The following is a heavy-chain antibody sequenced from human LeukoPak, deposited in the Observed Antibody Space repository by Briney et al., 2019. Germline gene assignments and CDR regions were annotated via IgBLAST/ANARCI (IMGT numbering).Heavy chain of an antibody. CDR1: GGTFSSYA. V-gene: IGHV1-69*05. CDR3: ARVGYSSSWYSDY. CDR2: IIPIFGTA. Sequence: VASVKVSCKASGGTFSSYAISWVRQAPGQGLEWMGRIIPIFGTANYAQKFQGRATITTDESTSTAYMELSSLRSEDTAVYYCARVGYSSSWYSDYWGQGTLVTVSS. J-gene: IGHJ4*02. D-gene: IGHD6-13*01.